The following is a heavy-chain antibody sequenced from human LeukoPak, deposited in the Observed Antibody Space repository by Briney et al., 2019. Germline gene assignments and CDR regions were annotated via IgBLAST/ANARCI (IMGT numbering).Heavy chain of an antibody. CDR2: IRYDGSER. Sequence: TGGSLRLSCAASGFTFSYYGMHWVRQAPGKWLEWVTFIRYDGSERYYADSVKGRFTISRDNSRNTVDLQMNSLRAEDTAVYYCAKGFYDCSGSRCPRYYYYMDVWGMGTTVTVSS. D-gene: IGHD2-15*01. V-gene: IGHV3-30*02. J-gene: IGHJ6*03. CDR1: GFTFSYYG. CDR3: AKGFYDCSGSRCPRYYYYMDV.